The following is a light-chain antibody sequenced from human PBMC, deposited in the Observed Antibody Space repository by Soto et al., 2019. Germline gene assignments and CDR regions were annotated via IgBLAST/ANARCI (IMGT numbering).Light chain of an antibody. CDR3: GTWDSSLSAEVV. J-gene: IGLJ2*01. V-gene: IGLV1-51*02. Sequence: QSVLTQPPSVSAAPGQKVTISCSGSSSNIGSNYVSWYQQLPGTAPKLLIYENNKRPSGIPDRFSGSKSGTSATLGITGLQTGDEADYYCGTWDSSLSAEVVFGGGTQLTVL. CDR2: ENN. CDR1: SSNIGSNY.